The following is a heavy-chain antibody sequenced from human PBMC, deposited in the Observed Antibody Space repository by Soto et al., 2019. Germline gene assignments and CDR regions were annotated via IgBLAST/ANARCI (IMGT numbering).Heavy chain of an antibody. CDR1: GFTFSRYG. V-gene: IGHV3-21*01. Sequence: GGSLRLSCAASGFTFSRYGMNWVRQAPGKGLEWVSSIGTRSDIYYADSVKGRFTISRDNAKNSLSLQMDSLRAEDTGVYYCAREETAWPLAYGLDVWGQGTTVTVSS. D-gene: IGHD2-21*02. CDR3: AREETAWPLAYGLDV. J-gene: IGHJ6*02. CDR2: IGTRSDI.